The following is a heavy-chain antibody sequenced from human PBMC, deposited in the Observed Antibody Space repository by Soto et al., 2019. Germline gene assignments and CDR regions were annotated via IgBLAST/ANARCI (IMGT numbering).Heavy chain of an antibody. CDR3: TIEGSITRXLVGYFDY. J-gene: IGHJ4*02. CDR1: GFTFGDYA. V-gene: IGHV3-49*03. D-gene: IGHD3-22*01. CDR2: IRSKAYGGTT. Sequence: SLRLSCTASGFTFGDYAMSWFRQAPGKGLEWVGFIRSKAYGGTTEYAASVKGRFTISRDDSKSIAYLQMNSLKTEDTAVYYCTIEGSITRXLVGYFDYCGKGTLRTLSS.